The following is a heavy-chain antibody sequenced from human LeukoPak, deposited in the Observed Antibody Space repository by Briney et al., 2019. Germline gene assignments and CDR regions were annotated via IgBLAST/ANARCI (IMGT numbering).Heavy chain of an antibody. D-gene: IGHD2-15*01. CDR2: INHSGST. Sequence: SETLSLTCAVYGGSFSGYYWSWIRQPPGKGLEWIGEINHSGSTNYNPSLKSRVTISVDTSKNQFSLKLSSVTAADTAVYYCARLNGGWPTVARGLDYRGQGTLVTVSS. CDR1: GGSFSGYY. J-gene: IGHJ4*02. CDR3: ARLNGGWPTVARGLDY. V-gene: IGHV4-34*01.